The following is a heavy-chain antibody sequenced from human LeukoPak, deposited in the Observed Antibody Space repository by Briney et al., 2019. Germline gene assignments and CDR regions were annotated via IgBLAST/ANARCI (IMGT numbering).Heavy chain of an antibody. V-gene: IGHV3-30-3*01. CDR3: ARDGTNWGFRGKGCLDY. Sequence: GGSLRLSCAASGFTFSSYAMHWVRQAPGKGLEWVAVISYDGSNKYYADSVKGRFTISRDNSKNTLYLQMNSLRAEDTAVYYCARDGTNWGFRGKGCLDYWGQGTLVTVSS. CDR2: ISYDGSNK. CDR1: GFTFSSYA. J-gene: IGHJ4*02. D-gene: IGHD7-27*01.